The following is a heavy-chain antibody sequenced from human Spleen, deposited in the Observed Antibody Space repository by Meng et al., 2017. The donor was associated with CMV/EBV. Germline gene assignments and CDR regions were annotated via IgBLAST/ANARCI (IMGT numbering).Heavy chain of an antibody. J-gene: IGHJ4*02. CDR2: T. V-gene: IGHV3-NL1*01. Sequence: TVSGDSVKGRFTISRDNSMNTLYLQMNTLRPDDTAVYYCAKRYDILTGPGAMFDYWGQGTPVTVSS. CDR3: AKRYDILTGPGAMFDY. D-gene: IGHD3-9*01.